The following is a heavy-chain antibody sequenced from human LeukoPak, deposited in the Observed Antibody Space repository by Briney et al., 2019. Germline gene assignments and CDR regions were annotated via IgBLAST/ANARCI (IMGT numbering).Heavy chain of an antibody. V-gene: IGHV4-59*01. CDR3: ARAIDYDSSGYYYVRYAFDI. Sequence: SETLSLTCTVSGGSISSYYWSWIRQPPGKGLEWIGYIYYSGSTNYNPSLKSRVTISVDTSKNQFSLKLSSVTAADTAVYYCARAIDYDSSGYYYVRYAFDIWGQGTMVTVSS. CDR2: IYYSGST. J-gene: IGHJ3*02. D-gene: IGHD3-22*01. CDR1: GGSISSYY.